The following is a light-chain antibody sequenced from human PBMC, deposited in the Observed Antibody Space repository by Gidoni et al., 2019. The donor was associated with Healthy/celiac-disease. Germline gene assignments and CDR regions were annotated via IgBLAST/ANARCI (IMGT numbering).Light chain of an antibody. J-gene: IGKJ4*01. CDR1: QSVSSS. Sequence: EIVMTQSPATLSVSPGERATLSCRASQSVSSSLAGYQQKPGQAPRLLIYGASTRPPGIPARFSGSGSGTEFTLTISSLQSEDFAVYYCQQYNNWPPLTFXGXTKVXIK. CDR2: GAS. CDR3: QQYNNWPPLT. V-gene: IGKV3-15*01.